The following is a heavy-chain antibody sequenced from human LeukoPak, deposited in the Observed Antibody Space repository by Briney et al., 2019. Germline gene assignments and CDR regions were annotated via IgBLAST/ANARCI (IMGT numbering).Heavy chain of an antibody. V-gene: IGHV1-69*13. D-gene: IGHD3-10*01. CDR2: IIPIFGTA. J-gene: IGHJ5*02. Sequence: SVKVSCKASGGTFSSYAISWVRQAPGQGLEWMGGIIPIFGTANYAQKFQGRVTITADEPTSTAYMELSSLRSEDTAVYYCARALLWFGETPHWFDPWGQGTLVTVSS. CDR1: GGTFSSYA. CDR3: ARALLWFGETPHWFDP.